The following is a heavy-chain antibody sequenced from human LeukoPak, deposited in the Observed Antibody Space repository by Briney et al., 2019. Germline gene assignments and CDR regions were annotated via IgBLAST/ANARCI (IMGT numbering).Heavy chain of an antibody. CDR3: ARMTYGMDV. J-gene: IGHJ6*02. Sequence: SETLSLTCTVSGGSISSYYWSWIRQPPGKGLEWIGYIYYSGSTNYNPSLKSRVTISVDTSKNQFSLKLSSVTAADTAVYYCARMTYGMDVWGQGTTVTVSS. D-gene: IGHD2-21*02. CDR1: GGSISSYY. CDR2: IYYSGST. V-gene: IGHV4-59*08.